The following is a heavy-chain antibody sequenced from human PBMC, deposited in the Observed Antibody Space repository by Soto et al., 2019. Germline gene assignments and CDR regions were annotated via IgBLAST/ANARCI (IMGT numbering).Heavy chain of an antibody. CDR2: INPSGGST. V-gene: IGHV1-46*01. J-gene: IGHJ4*02. Sequence: RASVKVSCKASGYTFTSYYMHGVRQAPGQGLEWMGIINPSGGSTSYAQKFQGRVTMTRDTSTSTGYMELSSLRSEDTAVYYCASGVRYCSSTRWYKFQDYWGQRTLVTVSS. CDR1: GYTFTSYY. CDR3: ASGVRYCSSTRWYKFQDY. D-gene: IGHD2-2*02.